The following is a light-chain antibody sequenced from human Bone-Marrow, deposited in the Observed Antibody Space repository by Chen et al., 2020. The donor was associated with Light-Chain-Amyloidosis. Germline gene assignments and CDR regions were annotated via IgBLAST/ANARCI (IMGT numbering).Light chain of an antibody. CDR2: DAS. V-gene: IGKV1-33*01. CDR1: HDITHY. J-gene: IGKJ5*01. Sequence: DIQMTQSPSSLSASVGDRVTITCQASHDITHYLNWYQQKPGQAPKLLIYDASNLETGVPSRFSGSGSGTDFVLTISSLQPEDIATYYCLQCDNIPITLGQGTRLEIK. CDR3: LQCDNIPIT.